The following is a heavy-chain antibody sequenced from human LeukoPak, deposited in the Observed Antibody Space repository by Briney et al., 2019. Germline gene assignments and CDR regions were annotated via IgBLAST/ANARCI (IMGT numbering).Heavy chain of an antibody. V-gene: IGHV4-59*01. J-gene: IGHJ5*02. CDR2: IYYSGNT. CDR3: ARDNSDCNGGSCEGNWFDP. CDR1: GGSISSYY. Sequence: SETLSLTCTVSGGSISSYYWSWTRQPPGKGLEWIGYIYYSGNTNYNPSLKTRVTIAVDTSKNQFSLKLNSVTAADTAVYYCARDNSDCNGGSCEGNWFDPWGQGTLVTVSS. D-gene: IGHD2-15*01.